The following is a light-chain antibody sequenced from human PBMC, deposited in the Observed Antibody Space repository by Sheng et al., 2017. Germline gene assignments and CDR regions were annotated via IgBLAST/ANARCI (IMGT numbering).Light chain of an antibody. CDR3: SAYTGLTTYV. Sequence: QSALTQPASVSGSPGQSITISCTGTDNDVGGYDYVSWYQQYPGKAPQVIIYEVTNRPAGVSSRFSASKSGITASLTISGLRVEDEADYYCSAYTGLTTYVFGTGTRVTV. V-gene: IGLV2-14*01. CDR2: EVT. J-gene: IGLJ1*01. CDR1: DNDVGGYDY.